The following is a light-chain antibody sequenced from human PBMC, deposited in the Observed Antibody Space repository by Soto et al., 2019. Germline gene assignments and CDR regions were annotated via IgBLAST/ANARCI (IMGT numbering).Light chain of an antibody. V-gene: IGKV3-20*01. Sequence: KTNLSCRASQSVRSHSAWSQQKPGPAPRHLIPGASPRATGIPARFSGSGSGTDFTLTISSPEPDDGAVYYCLQYGRSPWTFGQGTKVDI. J-gene: IGKJ1*01. CDR2: GAS. CDR3: LQYGRSPWT. CDR1: QSVRSH.